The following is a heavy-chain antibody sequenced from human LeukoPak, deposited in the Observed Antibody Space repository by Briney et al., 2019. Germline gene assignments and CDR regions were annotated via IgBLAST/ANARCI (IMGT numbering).Heavy chain of an antibody. J-gene: IGHJ4*02. CDR3: ARGQLLMLATTAPDY. V-gene: IGHV1-18*01. D-gene: IGHD5-24*01. CDR1: GYTFSNYG. Sequence: ASVKVSCKASGYTFSNYGISWVRQAPGQGLEWVGWIRGDNGNTNYAQKFQGRVTMTRDMSTSTVYMELSSLRSEDTAVYYCARGQLLMLATTAPDYWGQGTLVTVSS. CDR2: IRGDNGNT.